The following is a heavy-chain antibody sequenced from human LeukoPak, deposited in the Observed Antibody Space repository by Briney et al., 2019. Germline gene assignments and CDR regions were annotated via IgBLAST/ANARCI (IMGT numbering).Heavy chain of an antibody. CDR3: ARDPEFRVLNYDSSGLP. V-gene: IGHV4-30-2*01. D-gene: IGHD3-22*01. Sequence: SQTLSLTCTVSGGSISSGGYYWSWIRQPPGKGLEWIGYIYHSGSTYYNPPLKSRVTISVDRSKNQFSLKLSSVTAADTAVYYCARDPEFRVLNYDSSGLPWGQGTLVTVSS. CDR2: IYHSGST. CDR1: GGSISSGGYY. J-gene: IGHJ5*02.